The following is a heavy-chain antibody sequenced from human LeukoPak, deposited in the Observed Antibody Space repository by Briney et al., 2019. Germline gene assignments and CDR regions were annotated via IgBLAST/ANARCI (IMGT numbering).Heavy chain of an antibody. CDR3: ARAGYSYGYDAFDI. CDR2: INHSGST. Sequence: SETLSLTCAVYGGSFSGYYWSWIRQPPGKGLEWIGEINHSGSTNYNPSLKSRVTISVDTSKNQFSLKLSPVTVADTAVYYCARAGYSYGYDAFDIWGQGTMVTVSS. CDR1: GGSFSGYY. V-gene: IGHV4-34*01. J-gene: IGHJ3*02. D-gene: IGHD5-18*01.